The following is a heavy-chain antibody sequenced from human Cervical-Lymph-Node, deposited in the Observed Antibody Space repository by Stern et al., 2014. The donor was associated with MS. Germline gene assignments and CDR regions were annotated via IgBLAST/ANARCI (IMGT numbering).Heavy chain of an antibody. CDR3: ASIPLFGGYYLKVT. CDR2: ISSSSSYI. Sequence: EVQLVESGGGLVKPGGSLRLSCAASGFTFSSYSMNWVRQAPGKGLEWISSISSSSSYIYYADSVKGRFTISRDNAKNSLYLQMNSLRAEDTAVYYCASIPLFGGYYLKVTWGQGTLVTVSS. V-gene: IGHV3-21*01. CDR1: GFTFSSYS. D-gene: IGHD3-22*01. J-gene: IGHJ1*01.